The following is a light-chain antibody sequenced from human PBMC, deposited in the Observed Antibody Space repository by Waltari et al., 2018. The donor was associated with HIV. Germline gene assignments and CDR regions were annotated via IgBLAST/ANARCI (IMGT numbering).Light chain of an antibody. CDR3: QSGHNSDSI. CDR2: KDS. CDR1: ALLKHT. V-gene: IGLV3-25*03. Sequence: SYELTQAPSVSVSPGQTAKLTCYGDALLKHTVYGYQQKPGQASLMMIFKDSERPSEIPARLSASSSGSTSILTISGVQAEDEADYYCQSGHNSDSIFGGGTKLTVL. J-gene: IGLJ2*01.